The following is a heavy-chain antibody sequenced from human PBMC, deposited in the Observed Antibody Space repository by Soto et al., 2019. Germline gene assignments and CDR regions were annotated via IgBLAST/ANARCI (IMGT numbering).Heavy chain of an antibody. V-gene: IGHV4-61*08. Sequence: ASETLSLTCAVSGGSISSGGYSWSWIRQPPGKGLEWIGYIYHSGSTYYNPSLKSRVTISVDTSKNQFSLKLSSVTAADTAVYYCASGLPAFDYWGQGTLVTVSS. J-gene: IGHJ4*02. CDR2: IYHSGST. D-gene: IGHD6-25*01. CDR1: GGSISSGGYS. CDR3: ASGLPAFDY.